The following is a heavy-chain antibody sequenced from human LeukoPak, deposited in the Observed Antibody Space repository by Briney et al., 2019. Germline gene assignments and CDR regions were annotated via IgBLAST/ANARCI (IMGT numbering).Heavy chain of an antibody. CDR2: IRSKAYGGTT. CDR3: TRVGNYYDSSGSEYYLDY. Sequence: GGPLRLSCTASGFTFGDYAMGWVRQAPGKGLEWVGFIRSKAYGGTTEYAASVNARFTISRDESKSIAYLETNSLKTEDTAVYYCTRVGNYYDSSGSEYYLDYWGQGTLVTVSS. D-gene: IGHD3-22*01. V-gene: IGHV3-49*04. CDR1: GFTFGDYA. J-gene: IGHJ4*02.